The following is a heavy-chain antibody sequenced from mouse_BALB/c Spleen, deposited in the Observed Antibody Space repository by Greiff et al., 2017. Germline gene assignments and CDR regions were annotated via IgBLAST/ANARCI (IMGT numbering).Heavy chain of an antibody. J-gene: IGHJ2*01. D-gene: IGHD2-1*01. V-gene: IGHV1-54*01. CDR2: INPGSGGT. CDR1: GYAFTNYL. CDR3: ARSGGNYKFDY. Sequence: VKLQESGAELVRPGTSVKVSCKASGYAFTNYLIEWVKQRPGQGLEWIGVINPGSGGTNYNEKFKGKATLTADKSSSTAYMQLSSLTSDDSAVYFCARSGGNYKFDYWGQGTTLTVSS.